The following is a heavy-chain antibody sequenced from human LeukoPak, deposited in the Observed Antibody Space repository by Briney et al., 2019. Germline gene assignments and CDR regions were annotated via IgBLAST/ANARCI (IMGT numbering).Heavy chain of an antibody. V-gene: IGHV4-61*08. D-gene: IGHD3-10*01. J-gene: IGHJ6*02. CDR3: ARSLPGNSYYYGMDV. CDR1: GGSISSGGYY. Sequence: SETLSLTCTVSGGSISSGGYYWSWIRQPPGKGLEWIGYIYYSGSTNYNPSLKSRVTISVDTSKNQFSLKLSSVTAADTAVYYCARSLPGNSYYYGMDVWGQGTTVTVSS. CDR2: IYYSGST.